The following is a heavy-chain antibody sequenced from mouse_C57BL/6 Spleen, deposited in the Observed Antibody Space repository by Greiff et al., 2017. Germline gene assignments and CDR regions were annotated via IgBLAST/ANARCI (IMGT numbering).Heavy chain of an antibody. V-gene: IGHV1-80*01. CDR3: ERCDCDGEGFAY. Sequence: QVQLQQSGAELVKPGASVKISCKASGYAFSSYWMNWVKQRPGKGLEWIGQIYPGDGDTNYNGQFKGKATLTADKSSSTAYMQLSSLTSEDSAVYFCERCDCDGEGFAYGGQGTLVTVSA. D-gene: IGHD2-4*01. J-gene: IGHJ3*01. CDR2: IYPGDGDT. CDR1: GYAFSSYW.